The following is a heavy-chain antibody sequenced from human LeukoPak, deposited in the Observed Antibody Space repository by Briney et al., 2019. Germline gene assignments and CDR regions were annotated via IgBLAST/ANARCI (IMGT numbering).Heavy chain of an antibody. Sequence: GGSLRLSCAASGFMFSSNWMSWVRQAPGKGLEWVSAASGSGGSTYYADSVKGRFTISRDNSKNTLFLQMNSLRVEDTAVYYCAKDLGSVVTPPSLDYWGQGTLVTVSS. CDR1: GFMFSSNW. CDR3: AKDLGSVVTPPSLDY. J-gene: IGHJ4*02. D-gene: IGHD2-21*02. CDR2: ASGSGGST. V-gene: IGHV3-23*01.